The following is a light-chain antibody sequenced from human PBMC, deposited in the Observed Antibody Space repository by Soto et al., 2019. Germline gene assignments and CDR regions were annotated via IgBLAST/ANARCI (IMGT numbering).Light chain of an antibody. V-gene: IGLV2-23*01. Sequence: QSALTQPTSVSGSPGQSITISCTGASSDVGSYNLVSWYRQHPGKAPKLMIYEGTKRPSGVSDRFSGSKSGNTVSLTISGLQAEGEADYYCCSYAGGTVVFGGGTKLTVL. J-gene: IGLJ2*01. CDR2: EGT. CDR3: CSYAGGTVV. CDR1: SSDVGSYNL.